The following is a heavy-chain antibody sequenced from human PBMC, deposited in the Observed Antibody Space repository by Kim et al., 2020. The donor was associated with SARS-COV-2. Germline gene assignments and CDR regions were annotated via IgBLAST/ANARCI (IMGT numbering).Heavy chain of an antibody. V-gene: IGHV1-18*01. Sequence: ASVKVSCKASGYTFTRYGITWVRQAPGQGLEWMGWISGYNGDTNYAQKLQGRVTMTTDTSTSTAYMELRSLRSDDTAGYYCARALYDYVWGGYRDDAFDIWGQGTMVTVSS. D-gene: IGHD3-16*02. CDR1: GYTFTRYG. CDR3: ARALYDYVWGGYRDDAFDI. J-gene: IGHJ3*02. CDR2: ISGYNGDT.